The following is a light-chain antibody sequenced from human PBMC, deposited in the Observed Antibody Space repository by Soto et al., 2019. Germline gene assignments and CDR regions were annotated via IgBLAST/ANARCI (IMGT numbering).Light chain of an antibody. CDR1: SSDVGGYNY. J-gene: IGLJ3*02. Sequence: QSALTQPPSASGSPGQSVAISCTGTSSDVGGYNYVSWYQQHPGKAPKLMIYEVSNRPSGVSNRFSGSKSGNTASLTISGLQAEDEADYYCCSYAGGGTWVFGGGTKLTVL. CDR3: CSYAGGGTWV. CDR2: EVS. V-gene: IGLV2-14*01.